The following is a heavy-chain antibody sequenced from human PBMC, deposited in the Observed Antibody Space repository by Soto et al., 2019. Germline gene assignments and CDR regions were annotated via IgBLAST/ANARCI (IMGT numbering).Heavy chain of an antibody. V-gene: IGHV2-5*02. CDR2: IYWDDDK. CDR3: AHEGYCSSTSCRADWFDP. Sequence: QITLKESGPTLVKPTQTLTLTCTFSGFSLSTSGAGVGWIRQPPGKSLEWLALIYWDDDKRSSPSLKSRLTITKDTSNNQVVLTMTNMYPVDTATYYCAHEGYCSSTSCRADWFDPWGKGTLVTVSS. D-gene: IGHD2-2*01. CDR1: GFSLSTSGAG. J-gene: IGHJ5*02.